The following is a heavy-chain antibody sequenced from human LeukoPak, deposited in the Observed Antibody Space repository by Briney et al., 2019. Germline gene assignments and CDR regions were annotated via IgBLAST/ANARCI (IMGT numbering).Heavy chain of an antibody. CDR2: ISYDGSNK. V-gene: IGHV3-30*04. J-gene: IGHJ3*02. CDR3: ARDRTEGDAFDI. D-gene: IGHD1-14*01. Sequence: PGRSLRLSCAASGFTFSSYAMHWVRRAPGKGLEWVAVISYDGSNKYYADSVKGRFTISRDNSKNTLYLQMNSLRAEDTAVYYCARDRTEGDAFDIWGQGTMVTVSS. CDR1: GFTFSSYA.